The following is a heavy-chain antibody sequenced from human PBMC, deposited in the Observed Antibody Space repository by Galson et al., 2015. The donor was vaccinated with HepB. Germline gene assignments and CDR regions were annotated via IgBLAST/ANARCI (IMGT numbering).Heavy chain of an antibody. CDR3: ASERIFIEMGATSSDF. CDR2: ISSSIGYI. CDR1: GVTFSSYS. D-gene: IGHD5-24*01. J-gene: IGHJ4*02. V-gene: IGHV3-21*01. Sequence: SVRLSCAASGVTFSSYSMNWVRQAPGQGLEWVGCISSSIGYIYYADPVKGRFTISTDNTKDSLYLQMNSLRAEDAAVYYCASERIFIEMGATSSDFWGQGTLVTVSS.